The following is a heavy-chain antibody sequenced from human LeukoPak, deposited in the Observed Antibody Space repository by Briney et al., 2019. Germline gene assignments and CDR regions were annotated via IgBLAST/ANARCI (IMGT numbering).Heavy chain of an antibody. J-gene: IGHJ4*03. V-gene: IGHV3-74*01. Sequence: AGTLCLSCAASGFTFSSYWWHWVRQAPGKGLVWVSRINTGGSSTSFADSVRGRFTVSRANAKNSLSLQMNSLRAEDTAEYYCVRGGRTVTTDSWGQGTLVTVSS. CDR3: VRGGRTVTTDS. CDR2: INTGGSST. CDR1: GFTFSSYW. D-gene: IGHD4-11*01.